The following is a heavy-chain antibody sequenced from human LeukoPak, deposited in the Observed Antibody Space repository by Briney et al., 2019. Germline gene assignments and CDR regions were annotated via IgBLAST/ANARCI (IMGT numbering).Heavy chain of an antibody. CDR3: ARIGTTTRGPAGLDV. V-gene: IGHV3-48*03. Sequence: GGSLKLSCAASGFTFSSYEMNWVRQAPGKGLEWVSYIASGGGANRFYSESVKGRFTISRDNAKNSLYLHMNSLRAEDTGVYYCARIGTTTRGPAGLDVWGQGTTVTVSS. D-gene: IGHD2/OR15-2a*01. CDR1: GFTFSSYE. CDR2: IASGGGANR. J-gene: IGHJ6*02.